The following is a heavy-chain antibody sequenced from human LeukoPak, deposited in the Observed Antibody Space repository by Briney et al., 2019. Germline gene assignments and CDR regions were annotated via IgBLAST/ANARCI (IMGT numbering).Heavy chain of an antibody. D-gene: IGHD2-2*01. CDR3: ARLVVVPAATVDYFDY. J-gene: IGHJ4*02. V-gene: IGHV3-7*01. CDR2: IKQDGSEK. Sequence: GGSLRLSCAASRFTFSSYWMSWVRQAPGKGLEWVANIKQDGSEKYYVDSVKGRFTIYRDNAKNSLYLQMNSLSAEDTAVYYCARLVVVPAATVDYFDYWGQGTLVTVSS. CDR1: RFTFSSYW.